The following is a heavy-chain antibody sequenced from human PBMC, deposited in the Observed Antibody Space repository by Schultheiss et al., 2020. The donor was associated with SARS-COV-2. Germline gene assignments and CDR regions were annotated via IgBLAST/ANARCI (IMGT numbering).Heavy chain of an antibody. Sequence: GGSLRLSCAASGFTFSNAWMNWVRQAPGKGLEWVSSISSSSSYIYYADSIKGRFTISRDNAKKSLYLQMNSLRAEDTAVYYCARGGPLKFDPWGQGTLVTVSS. J-gene: IGHJ5*02. V-gene: IGHV3-21*04. CDR1: GFTFSNAW. CDR3: ARGGPLKFDP. D-gene: IGHD3-16*01. CDR2: ISSSSSYI.